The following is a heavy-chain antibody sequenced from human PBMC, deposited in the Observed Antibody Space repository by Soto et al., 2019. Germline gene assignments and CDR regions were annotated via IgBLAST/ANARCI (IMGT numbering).Heavy chain of an antibody. J-gene: IGHJ4*02. D-gene: IGHD3-22*01. Sequence: GSGPTLVNPTQTLTLTCTFSGFSLSTSGVGVGWIRQPPGKALEWLALIYWNDDKRYSPSLKSRLTITKDTSKNQVVLTMTNMDPVDTATYYCAHRRGYYDSSGMAYYFDYWGQGTLVTVSS. CDR2: IYWNDDK. CDR3: AHRRGYYDSSGMAYYFDY. CDR1: GFSLSTSGVG. V-gene: IGHV2-5*01.